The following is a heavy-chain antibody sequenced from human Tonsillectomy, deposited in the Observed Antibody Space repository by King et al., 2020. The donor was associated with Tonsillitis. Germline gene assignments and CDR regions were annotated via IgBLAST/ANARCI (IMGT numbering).Heavy chain of an antibody. V-gene: IGHV1-8*01. J-gene: IGHJ6*02. Sequence: VQLVESGAEVRKPGASVKVSCKASGYTFNSYDINWVRQAVGQGPEWMGWMSPNSANTGYAQKFQGRVSLSRNTSIGTAYMEMSSLRSEDTAVYYCARSMCNYSSSSVRRHNSYGMDVWGQGTTVTVSS. CDR2: MSPNSANT. D-gene: IGHD6-6*01. CDR1: GYTFNSYD. CDR3: ARSMCNYSSSSVRRHNSYGMDV.